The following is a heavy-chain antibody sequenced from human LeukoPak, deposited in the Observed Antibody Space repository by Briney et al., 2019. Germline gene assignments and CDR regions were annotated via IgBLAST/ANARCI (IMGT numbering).Heavy chain of an antibody. J-gene: IGHJ4*02. CDR1: GVSISSSNSY. D-gene: IGHD3/OR15-3a*01. CDR2: IYYSGNT. CDR3: ARQTGSGLFILP. Sequence: SETLSLTCTVSGVSISSSNSYWGWIRHPPGKGLEWIGSIYYSGNTYYNASLKSQVSISIDTSKNQFSLRLTSVTAADTAVYYCARQTGSGLFILPGGQGTLVTVSS. V-gene: IGHV4-39*01.